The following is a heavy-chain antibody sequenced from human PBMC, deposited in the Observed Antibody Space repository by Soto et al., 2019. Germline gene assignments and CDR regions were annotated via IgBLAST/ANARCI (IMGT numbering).Heavy chain of an antibody. CDR1: GYTLTELS. V-gene: IGHV3-66*01. Sequence: ASVKVSCKVSGYTLTELSMSLVRQAPGKGLEWVSLIQSGGPTYYADSVKGRFTISRDTSENTVHLQMDSLRAEDTAVYYCARDDVLCDGGRCYGVPLAVWGKGTTVTVSS. D-gene: IGHD2-15*01. CDR2: IQSGGPT. J-gene: IGHJ6*04. CDR3: ARDDVLCDGGRCYGVPLAV.